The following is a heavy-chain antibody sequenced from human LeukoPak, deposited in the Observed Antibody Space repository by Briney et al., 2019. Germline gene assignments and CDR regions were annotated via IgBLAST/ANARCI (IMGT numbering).Heavy chain of an antibody. J-gene: IGHJ4*02. D-gene: IGHD3-22*01. CDR1: GYTFTAYY. V-gene: IGHV1-2*02. Sequence: GASVKVSCKASGYTFTAYYMHWVRQAPGQGLEWMGWINPNSGGTNYAQKFQGRVTMTRDTSISTAYMELSRLRSDDTAVYYCARMGYDSSGPYYFDYWGQGTLVTVSS. CDR2: INPNSGGT. CDR3: ARMGYDSSGPYYFDY.